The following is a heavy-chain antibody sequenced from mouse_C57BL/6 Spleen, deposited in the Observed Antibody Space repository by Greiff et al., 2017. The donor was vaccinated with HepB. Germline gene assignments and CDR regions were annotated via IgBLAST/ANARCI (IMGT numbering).Heavy chain of an antibody. D-gene: IGHD2-13*01. CDR3: ARGDRLDY. V-gene: IGHV3-6*01. CDR1: GYSITSGYY. J-gene: IGHJ2*01. Sequence: EVQLVESGPGLVKPSQSLSLTCSVTGYSITSGYYWNWIRQFPGNKLEWMGYISYDGSNNYNPSLKNRISITRDTSKNQFFLKLNSVTTEDTATYYCARGDRLDYWGQGTTLTVSS. CDR2: ISYDGSN.